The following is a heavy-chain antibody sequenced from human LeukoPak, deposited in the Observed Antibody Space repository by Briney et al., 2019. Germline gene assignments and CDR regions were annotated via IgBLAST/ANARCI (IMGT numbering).Heavy chain of an antibody. Sequence: GGSLRLSCAASGFTFSSYSMNWVRQAPGKGLEWVSSISSSSSYIYYADSVKGRFTISRDNAKNSLYLQMNSLRAEDTAVYYCARGYIAAAQGNWVDPWGQGTLVTVSS. J-gene: IGHJ5*02. V-gene: IGHV3-21*01. CDR1: GFTFSSYS. CDR3: ARGYIAAAQGNWVDP. D-gene: IGHD6-13*01. CDR2: ISSSSSYI.